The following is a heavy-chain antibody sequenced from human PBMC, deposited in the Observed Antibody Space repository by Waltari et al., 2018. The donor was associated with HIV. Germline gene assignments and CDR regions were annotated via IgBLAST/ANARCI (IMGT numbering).Heavy chain of an antibody. J-gene: IGHJ5*02. CDR1: GFTLDAYA. CDR2: ISWNSGSI. D-gene: IGHD3-3*01. CDR3: AKDIGFGVVGGWFDP. Sequence: EVQLVASGGGLVQPGRSLRLSCAASGFTLDAYAMHWVRQAPGTGLEWVSGISWNSGSIGYADSVKGRFTISRDNAKNSLYLQMNSLRAEDTALYYCAKDIGFGVVGGWFDPWGQGTLVTVSS. V-gene: IGHV3-9*01.